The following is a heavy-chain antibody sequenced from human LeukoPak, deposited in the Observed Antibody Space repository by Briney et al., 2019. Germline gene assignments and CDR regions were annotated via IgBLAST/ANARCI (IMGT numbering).Heavy chain of an antibody. CDR2: ISGSGGST. J-gene: IGHJ3*02. CDR1: GFTFSSYA. D-gene: IGHD2-2*02. Sequence: GGSLRLSCAASGFTFSSYAMSWVRQAPGKGLEWVSAISGSGGSTYYADSVKGRFTISRDNSKNTLYLQMNSLRAEDTAVYYCAKDRRAYCSSTSCYNDAFDIWGQGTMVTASS. CDR3: AKDRRAYCSSTSCYNDAFDI. V-gene: IGHV3-23*01.